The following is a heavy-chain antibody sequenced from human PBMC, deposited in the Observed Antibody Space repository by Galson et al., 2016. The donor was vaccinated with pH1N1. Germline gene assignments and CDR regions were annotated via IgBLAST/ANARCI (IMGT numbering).Heavy chain of an antibody. J-gene: IGHJ4*02. D-gene: IGHD3-16*01. CDR1: GGSISRGSYY. CDR3: ARFGLGGPFDS. CDR2: IYTSGST. Sequence: TLSLTCRVSGGSISRGSYYWTWIRQPAGRGLEWIGRIYTSGSTHYNPSLRRQVPISLDTSKNQISLKLSSVTAADTAVYYCARFGLGGPFDSWGQGTPVTVSS. V-gene: IGHV4-61*02.